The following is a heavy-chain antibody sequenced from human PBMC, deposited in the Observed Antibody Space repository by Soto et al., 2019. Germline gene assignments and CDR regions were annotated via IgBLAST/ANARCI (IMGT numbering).Heavy chain of an antibody. D-gene: IGHD2-21*02. CDR2: MSPNSDNT. Sequence: GASVKVSCKASGYTFTTYDLNWVRQAAGQGLEWLGWMSPNSDNTGYAQKFQGRVTMTRNTSISTAYMELSSLTSEDTAVYYCARAYGGNSGWFDPWGQGTLVTVSS. V-gene: IGHV1-8*01. CDR3: ARAYGGNSGWFDP. CDR1: GYTFTTYD. J-gene: IGHJ5*02.